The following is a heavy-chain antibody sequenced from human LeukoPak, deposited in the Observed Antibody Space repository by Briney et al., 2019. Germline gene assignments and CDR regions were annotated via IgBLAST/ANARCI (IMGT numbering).Heavy chain of an antibody. CDR2: IRSSSSSI. J-gene: IGHJ4*02. CDR3: ARDLNWGFDY. D-gene: IGHD7-27*01. V-gene: IGHV3-48*02. CDR1: GFTVSSNY. Sequence: GGSLRLSCAASGFTVSSNYMSWDRQAPGKGLEWISYIRSSSSSIFYADSVKGRFTISTDNARNSLYLQMNSLRDEDTAVYYCARDLNWGFDYWGQGILVTVSS.